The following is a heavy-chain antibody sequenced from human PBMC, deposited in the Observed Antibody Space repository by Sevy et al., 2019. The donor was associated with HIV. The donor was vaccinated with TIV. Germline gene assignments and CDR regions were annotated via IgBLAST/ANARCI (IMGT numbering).Heavy chain of an antibody. CDR2: ISYDGSNI. Sequence: GGSLRLSCAASGFTFSSHGMHWVRQAPGKGLEWVALISYDGSNIYYTDSVKGRFTNSRENSKNTLFLQMNSLRVEDTGIYYCARTSIPTATRGYFDYWGPGTLVTVSS. CDR1: GFTFSSHG. V-gene: IGHV3-30*03. J-gene: IGHJ4*02. D-gene: IGHD2-2*01. CDR3: ARTSIPTATRGYFDY.